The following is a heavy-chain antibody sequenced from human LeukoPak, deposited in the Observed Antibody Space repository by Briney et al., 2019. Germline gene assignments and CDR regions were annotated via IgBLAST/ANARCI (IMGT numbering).Heavy chain of an antibody. CDR2: IYYTGST. J-gene: IGHJ4*02. V-gene: IGHV4-39*01. CDR3: ARLSKGRYFDYIFDN. Sequence: SETLSLTCTVSGGSASSTEFYWGWIRQPPGKGLQWIGNIYYTGSTYYNPSLNSRVAMSVDTSQNQFSLKMASVTAADTADCARLSKGRYFDYIFDNWGQGTLVTVSS. CDR1: GGSASSTEFY. D-gene: IGHD3-9*01.